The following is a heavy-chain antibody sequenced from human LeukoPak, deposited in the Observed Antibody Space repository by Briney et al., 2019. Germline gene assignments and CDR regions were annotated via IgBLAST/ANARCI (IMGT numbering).Heavy chain of an antibody. CDR2: IKQDGSVK. Sequence: GGSLRLSCVASGFTFSSYWMTWVRQAPGKGLEWVANIKQDGSVKVYGDSVRGRFTVSRDNAQSSLYLQMSSLRADDTAVYFCARDIDQADYPPDSWGQGTLVTVSS. V-gene: IGHV3-7*04. J-gene: IGHJ4*02. CDR1: GFTFSSYW. D-gene: IGHD4-11*01. CDR3: ARDIDQADYPPDS.